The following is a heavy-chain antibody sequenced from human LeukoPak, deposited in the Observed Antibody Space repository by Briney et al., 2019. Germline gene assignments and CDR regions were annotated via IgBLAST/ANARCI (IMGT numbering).Heavy chain of an antibody. D-gene: IGHD2/OR15-2a*01. CDR1: GNYW. Sequence: GGSLRLSCAASGNYWMHWVRQAPGKGLVWVSHINSDGSWTSYADSVEGRFTISKDNAKNTVYLQMNSLRAEDTAVYYCVSFYETYWGRGTLVTVSS. CDR3: VSFYETY. CDR2: INSDGSWT. J-gene: IGHJ4*02. V-gene: IGHV3-74*01.